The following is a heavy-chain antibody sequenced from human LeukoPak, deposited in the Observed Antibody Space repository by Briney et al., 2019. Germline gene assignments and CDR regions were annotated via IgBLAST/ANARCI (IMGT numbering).Heavy chain of an antibody. J-gene: IGHJ4*02. Sequence: SETLSLTCTVSGGSISSYYWSWIRQPPGKGLEWIGYIYYSGSTNYNPSLKSRVTISVGTSKNQFSLKLSSVTAADTAVYYCARDSLAGNVDYWGQGTLVTVSS. CDR3: ARDSLAGNVDY. CDR2: IYYSGST. CDR1: GGSISSYY. D-gene: IGHD1-14*01. V-gene: IGHV4-59*01.